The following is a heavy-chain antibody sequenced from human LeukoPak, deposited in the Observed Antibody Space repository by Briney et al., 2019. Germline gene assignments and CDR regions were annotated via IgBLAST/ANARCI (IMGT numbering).Heavy chain of an antibody. CDR3: ARSLRVRGVPDYMDV. J-gene: IGHJ6*03. CDR2: IHKSAIT. Sequence: GGSLRLSCAASGFTFSNYAMSWVRQAPGKGLEWVSVIHKSAITYYADTVKGRFTISRDNSKNMLYLQMNSLRAEDTAVYYCARSLRVRGVPDYMDVWGKGTTVTISS. CDR1: GFTFSNYA. D-gene: IGHD3-10*01. V-gene: IGHV3-53*01.